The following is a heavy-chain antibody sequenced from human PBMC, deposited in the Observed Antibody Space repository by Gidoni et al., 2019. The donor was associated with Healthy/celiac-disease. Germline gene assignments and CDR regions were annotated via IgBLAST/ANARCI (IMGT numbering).Heavy chain of an antibody. J-gene: IGHJ4*02. V-gene: IGHV3-7*01. D-gene: IGHD3-9*01. CDR2: IKQDGSEK. CDR1: GFPFSSYW. CDR3: ARDWLTDY. Sequence: EVQLVESGGGLVQPGGSLSLSCAASGFPFSSYWMSWVRQAPGKGLEWVADIKQDGSEKYYVDSVKGRFTISRDNAKNSLYLQMNSLRAEDTAVYYCARDWLTDYWGQGTLVTVSS.